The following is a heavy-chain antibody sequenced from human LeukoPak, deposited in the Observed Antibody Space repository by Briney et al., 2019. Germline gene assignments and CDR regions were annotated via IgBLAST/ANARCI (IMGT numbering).Heavy chain of an antibody. J-gene: IGHJ6*02. Sequence: GASVKVSCKASGYTFTGYYMRWVRQAPGQGLEWMGWINPNSGGTNYAQKFQGRATMTRDTSISTAYMELSRLRSDDTAVYYCARDRTRRWFGESHYGMDVWGQGTTVTVSS. D-gene: IGHD3-10*01. CDR1: GYTFTGYY. V-gene: IGHV1-2*02. CDR3: ARDRTRRWFGESHYGMDV. CDR2: INPNSGGT.